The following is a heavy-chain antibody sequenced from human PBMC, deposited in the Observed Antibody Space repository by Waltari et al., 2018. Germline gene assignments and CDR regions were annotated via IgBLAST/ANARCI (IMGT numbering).Heavy chain of an antibody. Sequence: QVQLQQWGAGLLKPSETLSLTCVVYGGSFSGYYWSWIRQPPGKVLEWIGEIKQSGRPNHNPALKSRVTMSIDTSKNQISLKLRSVTAADTAVYYCARANTIFGVVRTWYYMDVWGKGTTVTVSS. D-gene: IGHD3-3*01. V-gene: IGHV4-34*01. CDR1: GGSFSGYY. CDR2: IKQSGRP. J-gene: IGHJ6*03. CDR3: ARANTIFGVVRTWYYMDV.